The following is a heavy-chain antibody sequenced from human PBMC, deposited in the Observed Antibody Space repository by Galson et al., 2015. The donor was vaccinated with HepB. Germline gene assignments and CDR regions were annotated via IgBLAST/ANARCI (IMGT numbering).Heavy chain of an antibody. V-gene: IGHV3-33*01. Sequence: SLRLSCAASGFTFSTHGMHWVRQAPGKGLEWLAVIWHDGTNQYYADSVKGRFTISRDNSKNTLYLQMNSLRVEDTAVYYCAREALVATTAFDSWGQGTPVTVS. CDR3: AREALVATTAFDS. J-gene: IGHJ4*02. CDR2: IWHDGTNQ. D-gene: IGHD5-12*01. CDR1: GFTFSTHG.